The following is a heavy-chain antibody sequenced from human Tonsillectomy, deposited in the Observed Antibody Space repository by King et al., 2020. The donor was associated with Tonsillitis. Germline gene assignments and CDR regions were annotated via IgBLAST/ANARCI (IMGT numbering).Heavy chain of an antibody. CDR1: GFTFSSYG. J-gene: IGHJ6*02. Sequence: VQLVESGGGVVQPGRSLRLSCAASGFTFSSYGMHWVRQAPGKGLEWVTVISYDGSNKYYADSVKGRFTISRDSSKNTLYLQMNSLRAEDTAVYYCAKDWGLGYCSGTSCPYYYGMDVWGQGTTVTVSS. CDR3: AKDWGLGYCSGTSCPYYYGMDV. CDR2: ISYDGSNK. V-gene: IGHV3-30*18. D-gene: IGHD2-2*01.